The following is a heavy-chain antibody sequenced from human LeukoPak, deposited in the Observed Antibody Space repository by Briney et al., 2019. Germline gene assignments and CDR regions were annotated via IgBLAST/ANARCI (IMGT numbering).Heavy chain of an antibody. J-gene: IGHJ4*02. CDR1: GFTFSSYA. Sequence: GTSLSLSCAASGFTFSSYAMHWVRQAPGKGLEWLAVVSAHGLDKFYASSVRGRFTISRDNAKNTLYLQMNSLRAEDTAVYYCARARGKQWLAYYFDYWGQGTLVTVSS. CDR3: ARARGKQWLAYYFDY. D-gene: IGHD6-19*01. V-gene: IGHV3-30*04. CDR2: VSAHGLDK.